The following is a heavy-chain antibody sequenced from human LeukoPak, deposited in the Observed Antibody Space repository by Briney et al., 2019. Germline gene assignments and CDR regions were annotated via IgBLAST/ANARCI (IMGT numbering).Heavy chain of an antibody. V-gene: IGHV4-34*01. D-gene: IGHD3-10*01. J-gene: IGHJ6*02. Sequence: SETLSLTCAVYGGSFSDYYWSWIRQPPGKGLEWIGEINHSGSTNYNPSLKSRVTISVDTSKNQFSLKLSSVTAADTAVYYCAREMVRGALDVWGQGTTVTVSS. CDR3: AREMVRGALDV. CDR2: INHSGST. CDR1: GGSFSDYY.